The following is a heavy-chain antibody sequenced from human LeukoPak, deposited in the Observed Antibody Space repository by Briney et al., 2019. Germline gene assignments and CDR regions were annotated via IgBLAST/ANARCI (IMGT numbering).Heavy chain of an antibody. CDR2: IYYSGGT. Sequence: PSETLSLTCTVSGGSISSYYWSWIRQPPGKGLEWIGYIYYSGGTNYNPSLKSRVTISVDTSKNQFSLKLSSVTAADTAVYYCARYSNYRYYFDYWGQGTLVTVSS. J-gene: IGHJ4*02. CDR3: ARYSNYRYYFDY. D-gene: IGHD4-11*01. CDR1: GGSISSYY. V-gene: IGHV4-59*12.